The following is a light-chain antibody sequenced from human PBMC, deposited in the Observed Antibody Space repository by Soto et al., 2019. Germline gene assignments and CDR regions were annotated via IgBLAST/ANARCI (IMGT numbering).Light chain of an antibody. CDR3: VAWDDSLNGYVV. CDR1: SSNIGSNT. J-gene: IGLJ2*01. CDR2: SNN. Sequence: VLTQPPSASGTPGQRVTISCSGSSSNIGSNTVNWYQQLPGTAPKLVIYSNNQRPSGVPDRFSGSKSGTSASLAISGLQSEDEADYYCVAWDDSLNGYVVFGGGTKVTV. V-gene: IGLV1-44*01.